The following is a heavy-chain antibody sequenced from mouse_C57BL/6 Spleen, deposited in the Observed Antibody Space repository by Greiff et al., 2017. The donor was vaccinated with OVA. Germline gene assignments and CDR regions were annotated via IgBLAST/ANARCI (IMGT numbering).Heavy chain of an antibody. Sequence: QVQLQQPGAELVKPGASVKMSCKASGYTFTSYWITWVKQRPGQGLEWIGDIYPGSGSTNYNEKFKSKATLTVDTSSSTAYMQLSSLTSEDSAVYYCARGGYYGSSYDYWYFDVWGTGTTVTVSS. J-gene: IGHJ1*03. CDR1: GYTFTSYW. CDR3: ARGGYYGSSYDYWYFDV. CDR2: IYPGSGST. V-gene: IGHV1-55*01. D-gene: IGHD1-1*01.